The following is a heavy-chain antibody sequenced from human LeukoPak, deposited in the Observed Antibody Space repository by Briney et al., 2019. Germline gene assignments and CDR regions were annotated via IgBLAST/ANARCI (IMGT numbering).Heavy chain of an antibody. CDR2: INEDGSTT. V-gene: IGHV3-74*01. D-gene: IGHD1-26*01. CDR1: GFTFSSNW. CDR3: VRDLGGRSGH. J-gene: IGHJ4*02. Sequence: GGSLRLSCAAPGFTFSSNWMHWVRQAPGKGLVWVSRINEDGSTTNYADSVKGRSTIFRDNAKNTLYLQMNSLRAEDTAVYYCVRDLGGRSGHWGQGTLVTVSS.